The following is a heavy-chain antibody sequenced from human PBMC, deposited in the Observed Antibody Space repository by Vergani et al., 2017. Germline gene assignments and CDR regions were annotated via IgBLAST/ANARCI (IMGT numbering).Heavy chain of an antibody. D-gene: IGHD2-15*01. CDR2: ISYDGTQK. Sequence: QVHLVESGGGVVQPGRSLRLSCVVSGFTSSYYGMHWVRQAPGKGLEWVAVISYDGTQKYYADSVKGRFTISRDNSKSTLYLQMNSLRTEDTAVYYCATKSCGTPGCQIGYFREWGQGAIVTVCS. CDR3: ATKSCGTPGCQIGYFRE. J-gene: IGHJ1*01. V-gene: IGHV3-30*03. CDR1: GFTSSYYG.